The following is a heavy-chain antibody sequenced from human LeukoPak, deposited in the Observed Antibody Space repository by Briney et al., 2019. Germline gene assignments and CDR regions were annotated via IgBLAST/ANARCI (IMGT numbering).Heavy chain of an antibody. CDR3: ARGASGYRSPRSFDI. Sequence: SSQTLSLTCTVSGGSISSGSYYWSWIRQPAGKGLEWIGRIYTSGSTNYNPSLKSRVTISVDTSKNQFSLKLSSVTAADTAVYYCARGASGYRSPRSFDIWGQGTMVTVSS. CDR1: GGSISSGSYY. CDR2: IYTSGST. V-gene: IGHV4-61*02. D-gene: IGHD3-22*01. J-gene: IGHJ3*02.